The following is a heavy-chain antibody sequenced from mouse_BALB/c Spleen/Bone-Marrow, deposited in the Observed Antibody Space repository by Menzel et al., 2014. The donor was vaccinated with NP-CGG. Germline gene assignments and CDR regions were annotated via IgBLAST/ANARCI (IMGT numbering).Heavy chain of an antibody. J-gene: IGHJ4*01. CDR3: SREITRYAVDY. CDR2: INPGSGGV. CDR1: GYAFTNYW. D-gene: IGHD2-4*01. Sequence: QVQLQQSGAELVRPGTPVKVSCKASGYAFTNYWIEWVKQRPGQGLEWIGVINPGSGGVNYNEKFKGKATLTADKSSSTAYIQLSSLTSDDSAVYFCSREITRYAVDYWGQGTSVTVSS. V-gene: IGHV1-54*01.